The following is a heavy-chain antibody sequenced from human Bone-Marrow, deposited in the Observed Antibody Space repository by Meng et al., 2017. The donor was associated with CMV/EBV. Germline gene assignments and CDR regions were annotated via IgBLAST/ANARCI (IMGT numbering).Heavy chain of an antibody. Sequence: SVKVSCKASGGTFSSYAFSWVRQAPGQGLEWMGGIIPIFDTANYAQKFQGRVTITTDESTNTAYMELSSLRSEDTAVYYCARVQIFGVVSYNYYYGMDVWGQGTTVTVSS. D-gene: IGHD3-3*01. CDR2: IIPIFDTA. CDR1: GGTFSSYA. V-gene: IGHV1-69*05. J-gene: IGHJ6*02. CDR3: ARVQIFGVVSYNYYYGMDV.